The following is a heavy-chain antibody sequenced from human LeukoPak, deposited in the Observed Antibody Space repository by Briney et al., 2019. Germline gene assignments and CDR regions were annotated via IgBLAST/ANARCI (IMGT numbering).Heavy chain of an antibody. J-gene: IGHJ4*02. CDR3: TKDHPDCRGTSCLLFDS. D-gene: IGHD2-2*01. CDR2: ITSGGGST. Sequence: GGSLRLSCAASGFTFSSYAMSWVRQAPGKGLEWVSMITSGGGSTYHADSAKGRFTISRDNSKNTLYLQMTSLRAEDTAVYYCTKDHPDCRGTSCLLFDSWGQGTLVTVSS. CDR1: GFTFSSYA. V-gene: IGHV3-23*01.